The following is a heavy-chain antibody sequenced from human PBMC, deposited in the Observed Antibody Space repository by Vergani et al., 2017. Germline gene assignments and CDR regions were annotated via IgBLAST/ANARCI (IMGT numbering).Heavy chain of an antibody. Sequence: EVQLVETGGGLIQPGGSLRLSCAASGFTVSSNYMSWVRQAPGKGLEWVSVIYSGGSTYYADSVKGRFTISRDNSKNTLYLQMNSLRAEDTAVYYCARGHGQWPRYFQHWGQGTLVTVSS. V-gene: IGHV3-53*02. J-gene: IGHJ1*01. CDR3: ARGHGQWPRYFQH. D-gene: IGHD6-19*01. CDR2: IYSGGST. CDR1: GFTVSSNY.